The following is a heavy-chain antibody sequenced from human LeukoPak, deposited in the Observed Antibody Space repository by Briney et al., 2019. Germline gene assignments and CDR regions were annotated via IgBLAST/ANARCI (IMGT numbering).Heavy chain of an antibody. CDR3: AKDLSRYSSGWYDY. J-gene: IGHJ4*02. D-gene: IGHD6-19*01. CDR2: ISWNIGSI. CDR1: GFTFDDYA. Sequence: PVRSLRLSCAASGFTFDDYAMHWVRQAPGQGLEWVAGISWNIGSIGYADSVKGRFTISRDNDKNSLYLQNNSPRAEETALYYCAKDLSRYSSGWYDYWGQGTLVTVSS. V-gene: IGHV3-9*01.